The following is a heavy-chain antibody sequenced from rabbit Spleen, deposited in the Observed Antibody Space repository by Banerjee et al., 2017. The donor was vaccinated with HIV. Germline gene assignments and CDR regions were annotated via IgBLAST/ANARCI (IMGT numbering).Heavy chain of an antibody. CDR1: GFDLSSSYW. J-gene: IGHJ4*01. CDR2: IYAGSSGST. CDR3: ARDLYGSTDDSYTGFNL. D-gene: IGHD5-1*01. Sequence: QSLEESGGGLVQPGTSLTLTCTASGFDLSSSYWICWVRQAPGKGLEWIACIYAGSSGSTYYASWAKGRFTISKTSSTTVTLQMTSLTAADTATYFCARDLYGSTDDSYTGFNLWGPGTLVTVS. V-gene: IGHV1S40*01.